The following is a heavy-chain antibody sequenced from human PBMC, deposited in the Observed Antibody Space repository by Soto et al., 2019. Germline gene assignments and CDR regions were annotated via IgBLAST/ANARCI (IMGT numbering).Heavy chain of an antibody. D-gene: IGHD1-26*01. V-gene: IGHV3-30*18. CDR2: ISYDGSNK. CDR3: AKDGYSGSYTPDNLGENYFDY. CDR1: GFTFSSYG. Sequence: QVQLVESGGGVVQPGRSLRLSCAASGFTFSSYGMHWVRQAPGKGLEWVAVISYDGSNKYYADSVKGRFTISRDNSKNTLYLQMNSLRAEDTAVYYCAKDGYSGSYTPDNLGENYFDYWGQGTLVTVSS. J-gene: IGHJ4*02.